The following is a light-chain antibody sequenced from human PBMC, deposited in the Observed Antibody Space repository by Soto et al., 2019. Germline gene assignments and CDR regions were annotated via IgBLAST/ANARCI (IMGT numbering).Light chain of an antibody. J-gene: IGKJ1*01. CDR3: QHYNSYSEA. V-gene: IGKV1-5*01. Sequence: DIQMTQSPSTLSASVGDRVTISCRASQSFSAWLAWYQQKPGKAPKLLISDASSLKSGVPSRFSGSGYGTEFTLTISSLQPDDFATYYCQHYNSYSEAFGQGTKVDI. CDR2: DAS. CDR1: QSFSAW.